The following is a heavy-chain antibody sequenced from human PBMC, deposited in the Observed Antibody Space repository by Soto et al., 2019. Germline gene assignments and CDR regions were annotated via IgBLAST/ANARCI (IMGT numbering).Heavy chain of an antibody. CDR3: ASTIFGVVIMDYYYGMDV. J-gene: IGHJ6*02. CDR2: IIPIFGTA. V-gene: IGHV1-69*13. D-gene: IGHD3-3*01. CDR1: GGTFSSYA. Sequence: SVKVSCKASGGTFSSYAISWVRQAPGQGLEWMGGIIPIFGTANYAQKFQGRVTITADESTSTAYMELSSLRSEDTAAYYCASTIFGVVIMDYYYGMDVWGQGTTVTVSS.